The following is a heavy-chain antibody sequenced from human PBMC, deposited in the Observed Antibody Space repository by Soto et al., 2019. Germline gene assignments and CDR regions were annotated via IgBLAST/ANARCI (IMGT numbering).Heavy chain of an antibody. CDR3: ARDQLWFGDFNTWGMDV. J-gene: IGHJ6*02. CDR2: IYHSGST. V-gene: IGHV4-4*02. D-gene: IGHD3-10*01. CDR1: GGSISSSNW. Sequence: QVQLQESGPGLVKPSGTLSLTCAVSGGSISSSNWWSWVRQPPGKGLEWIGEIYHSGSTNYNPSLKSRVNISVDKSKNQFSLKLSSVTAADTAVYYCARDQLWFGDFNTWGMDVWGQGTTVTVSS.